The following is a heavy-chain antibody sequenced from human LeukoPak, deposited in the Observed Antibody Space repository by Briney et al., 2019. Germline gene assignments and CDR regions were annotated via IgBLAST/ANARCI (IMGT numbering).Heavy chain of an antibody. J-gene: IGHJ4*02. V-gene: IGHV1-8*01. CDR1: GCTFTSYD. D-gene: IGHD3-9*01. CDR3: ARDFDWLLSTDY. CDR2: MNPNSGNT. Sequence: GASVKVSCKASGCTFTSYDINWVRRATGQGLEWMGWMNPNSGNTGYAQKFQGRVTMTRNTSISTAYMELSSLRSEDTAVYYCARDFDWLLSTDYWGQGTLVTVSS.